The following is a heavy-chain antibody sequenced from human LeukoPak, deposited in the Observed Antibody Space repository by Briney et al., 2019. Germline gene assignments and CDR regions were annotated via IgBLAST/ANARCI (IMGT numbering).Heavy chain of an antibody. D-gene: IGHD5-24*01. CDR3: ARETSWRNYYYMDV. J-gene: IGHJ6*03. V-gene: IGHV4-59*01. CDR2: IYYSGST. Sequence: SETLSLTCTVSDGSISTYYWSWIRQPPGKGLEWIGYIYYSGSTNYNPSLKSRVTISVDTSKNQFSLKLSSVTAADTAVYYCARETSWRNYYYMDVWGKGTTVTISS. CDR1: DGSISTYY.